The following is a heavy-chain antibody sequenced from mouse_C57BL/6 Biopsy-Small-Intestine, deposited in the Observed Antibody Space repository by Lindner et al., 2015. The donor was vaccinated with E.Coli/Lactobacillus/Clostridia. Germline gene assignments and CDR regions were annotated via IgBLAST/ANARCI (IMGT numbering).Heavy chain of an antibody. CDR2: IWGDGGT. J-gene: IGHJ4*01. Sequence: VQLQESGPGLVAPSQSLSITCTVSGFSLTSYGESWVRQPPGEGLEWLGVIWGDGGTHYHSALISRLSISKDNSKSQVFLKLNSLQTDDTATYYCAREVLPMDYWGQGTSVTVSS. CDR1: GFSLTSYG. D-gene: IGHD1-1*01. V-gene: IGHV2-3*01. CDR3: AREVLPMDY.